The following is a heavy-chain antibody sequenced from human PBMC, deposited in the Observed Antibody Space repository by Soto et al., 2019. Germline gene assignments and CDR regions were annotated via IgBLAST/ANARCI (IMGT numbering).Heavy chain of an antibody. J-gene: IGHJ3*02. Sequence: QVQLVQSGAEVKKPGSSVKVSCKASGGTFSSYTISWVRQAPGQGLEWMGRIIPILGIANYAQKFQGRVTITADKSTSTAYMELSSLRSEDTAVYYCARVSRYCSSTSCSCSWGAFDIWGQGTMVTVSS. D-gene: IGHD2-2*01. V-gene: IGHV1-69*02. CDR1: GGTFSSYT. CDR2: IIPILGIA. CDR3: ARVSRYCSSTSCSCSWGAFDI.